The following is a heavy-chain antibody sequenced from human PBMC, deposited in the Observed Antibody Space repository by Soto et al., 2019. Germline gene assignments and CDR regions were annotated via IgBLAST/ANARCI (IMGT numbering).Heavy chain of an antibody. D-gene: IGHD2-15*01. J-gene: IGHJ6*02. CDR2: IIPSFGTA. CDR3: SRGACDGGRWYPFLYHGLDL. V-gene: IGHV1-69*05. Sequence: QVQLVQSGAEVKKPGSSVKVSCKASGGTFSSYAISWVRQAPGQGLEWMGGIIPSFGTANYAQKFQGRVSVVTDEVNRSKHQLLGSLRYEDAAVLSVSRGACDGGRWYPFLYHGLDLWGQGTPVTVSS. CDR1: GGTFSSYA.